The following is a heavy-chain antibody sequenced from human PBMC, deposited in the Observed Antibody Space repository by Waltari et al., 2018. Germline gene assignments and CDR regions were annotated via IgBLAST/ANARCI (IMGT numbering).Heavy chain of an antibody. Sequence: EVQLVQSGAEVKKPGATVKISCKASGYTFTDYYMHWVQQAPGKGLEWMGRVDPEDGETIYAEKFQGGVTITADTSTDTAYMELSSLRSEDTAVYYCATFPCSGGSCYYGAIDYWGQGTLVTVSS. J-gene: IGHJ4*02. D-gene: IGHD2-15*01. CDR2: VDPEDGET. CDR3: ATFPCSGGSCYYGAIDY. CDR1: GYTFTDYY. V-gene: IGHV1-69-2*01.